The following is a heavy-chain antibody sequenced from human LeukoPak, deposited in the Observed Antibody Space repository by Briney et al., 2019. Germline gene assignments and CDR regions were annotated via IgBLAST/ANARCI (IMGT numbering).Heavy chain of an antibody. Sequence: PGRSLRLSCAASGFTFSSYAMHWVRQAPGKGLEWVAVISYDGSNKYYADSVKGRFTISRDNGKNTLYLQMNSLRAEDTAVYYCARGSTYYDSSGQVPFDYWGQGTLVTVSS. V-gene: IGHV3-30-3*01. CDR3: ARGSTYYDSSGQVPFDY. D-gene: IGHD3-22*01. J-gene: IGHJ4*02. CDR1: GFTFSSYA. CDR2: ISYDGSNK.